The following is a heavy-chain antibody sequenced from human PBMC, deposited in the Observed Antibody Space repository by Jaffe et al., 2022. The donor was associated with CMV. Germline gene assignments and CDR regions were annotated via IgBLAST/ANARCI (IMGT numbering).Heavy chain of an antibody. D-gene: IGHD3-10*01. J-gene: IGHJ6*03. V-gene: IGHV4-59*08. CDR2: IYYSGST. CDR1: GGSISSYY. Sequence: QVQLQESGPGLVKPSETLSLTCTVSGGSISSYYWSWIRQPPGKGLEWIGYIYYSGSTNYNPSLKSRVTISVDTSKNQFSLKLSSVTAADTAVYYCARHGTMVRGVITLALDYYYMDVWGKGTTVTVSS. CDR3: ARHGTMVRGVITLALDYYYMDV.